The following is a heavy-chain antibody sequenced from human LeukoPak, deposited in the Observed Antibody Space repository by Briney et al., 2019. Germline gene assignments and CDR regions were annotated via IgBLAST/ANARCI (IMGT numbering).Heavy chain of an antibody. CDR1: GFSLSNYA. D-gene: IGHD4-17*01. V-gene: IGHV3-33*02. CDR3: ARATPYDWHFGL. Sequence: PGGSLRLSCVASGFSLSNYAMHWVRRAPGKGLEWVAAIWFDGSKTYYEDSVKGRSTTSRDTSANTLFLQMNSLAAEDTAMYYCARATPYDWHFGLWGRGTLVVVSS. J-gene: IGHJ2*01. CDR2: IWFDGSKT.